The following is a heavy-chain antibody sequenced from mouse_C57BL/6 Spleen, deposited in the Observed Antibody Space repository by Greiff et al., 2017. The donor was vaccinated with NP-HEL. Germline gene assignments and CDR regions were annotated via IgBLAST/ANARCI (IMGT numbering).Heavy chain of an antibody. CDR2: ISSGSSTI. D-gene: IGHD1-1*01. CDR3: ARLCATVVAEEAMDY. CDR1: GFTFSDYG. J-gene: IGHJ4*01. V-gene: IGHV5-17*01. Sequence: EVQLVESGGGLVKPGGSLKLSCAASGFTFSDYGMHWVRQAPEKGLEWVAYISSGSSTIYYADTVKGRFTISRDNAKNTLFLQMTSLRSEDTAMYYCARLCATVVAEEAMDYWGQGTSVTVSS.